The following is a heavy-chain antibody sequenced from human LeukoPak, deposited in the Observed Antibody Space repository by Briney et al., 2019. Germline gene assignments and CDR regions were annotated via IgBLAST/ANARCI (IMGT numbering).Heavy chain of an antibody. D-gene: IGHD2/OR15-2a*01. CDR1: GFTFSTYS. CDR3: AILSWDGRGTRS. CDR2: IRGGAENT. J-gene: IGHJ5*02. Sequence: GGSLRLSCAASGFTFSTYSMSWVRQAPGKGLEWVSAIRGGAENTYYADSVRGRFTISRDNYKDTLTLQMNSLRAEDTAIYYCAILSWDGRGTRSWGQGTLVTVSS. V-gene: IGHV3-23*01.